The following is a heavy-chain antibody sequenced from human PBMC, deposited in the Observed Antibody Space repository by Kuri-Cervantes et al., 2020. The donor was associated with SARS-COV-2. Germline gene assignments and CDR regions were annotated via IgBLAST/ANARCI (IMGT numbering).Heavy chain of an antibody. CDR3: AKDHQYQDRPLVVSVDYFDY. CDR2: ITSSGTGI. V-gene: IGHV3-48*04. CDR1: GFTFSSYA. J-gene: IGHJ4*02. D-gene: IGHD2-2*01. Sequence: GGSLRLSCAASGFTFSSYAMSWVRQAPGKGLEWVSYITSSGTGIDYADSVKGRFSISRDNAKNSLYLQMNSLRAEDTAVYYCAKDHQYQDRPLVVSVDYFDYWGQGTLVTVSS.